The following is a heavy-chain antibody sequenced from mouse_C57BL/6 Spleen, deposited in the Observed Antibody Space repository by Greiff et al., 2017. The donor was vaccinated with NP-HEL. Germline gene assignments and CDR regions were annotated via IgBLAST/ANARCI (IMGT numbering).Heavy chain of an antibody. D-gene: IGHD2-5*01. Sequence: EVMLVESGGGLVKPGGSLKLSCAASGFTFSDYGMRWVRQAPEKGLEWVAYISSGSSTIYYADTVKGRFTISRDNAKNTLFLQMTSLRSEDTAMYYCARTDYYSNYDYAMDYWGQGTSVTVSS. CDR2: ISSGSSTI. J-gene: IGHJ4*01. CDR1: GFTFSDYG. CDR3: ARTDYYSNYDYAMDY. V-gene: IGHV5-17*01.